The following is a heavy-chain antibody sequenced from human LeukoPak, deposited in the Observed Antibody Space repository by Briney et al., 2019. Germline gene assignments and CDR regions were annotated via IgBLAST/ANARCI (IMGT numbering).Heavy chain of an antibody. V-gene: IGHV3-23*01. D-gene: IGHD5-18*01. Sequence: GGSLRLSCTASGFTFSDYAMSWVRQAPGKGLEWVSGISGSGGSIRYADSVKGRFIISRDNSKNTLYLQMNSLRAEDTAVYYCARQLWYPFDYWGQGTLVTVSS. J-gene: IGHJ4*02. CDR1: GFTFSDYA. CDR3: ARQLWYPFDY. CDR2: ISGSGGSI.